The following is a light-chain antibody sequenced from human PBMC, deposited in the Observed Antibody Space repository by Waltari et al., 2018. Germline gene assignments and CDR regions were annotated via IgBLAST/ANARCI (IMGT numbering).Light chain of an antibody. CDR3: CSYAGRYTYV. CDR2: DVS. J-gene: IGLJ1*01. V-gene: IGLV2-11*01. Sequence: QSALTQPRSVSGSPGQSVTISCTGTSSDVGNYNYVSWYQQHPGKAPKFMIFDVSQRPSGVPDRVSGSKSGSRASRTISGHQAEDEGDYYGCSYAGRYTYVFGTGTKVTVL. CDR1: SSDVGNYNY.